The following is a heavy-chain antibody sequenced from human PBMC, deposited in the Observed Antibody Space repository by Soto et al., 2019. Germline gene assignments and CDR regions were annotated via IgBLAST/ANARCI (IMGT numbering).Heavy chain of an antibody. CDR1: GGSISSGGYY. V-gene: IGHV4-31*03. D-gene: IGHD3-22*01. CDR3: ARDRSYDSSGYYFDALDI. Sequence: SETQSLTCTVSGGSISSGGYYWSWIRQHPGKGLEWIGYIHYSGSTYYNPSLKSRVTISVDTSKKPFSLKLSAVTAADTAVYYCARDRSYDSSGYYFDALDIWGQGTMVTVSS. CDR2: IHYSGST. J-gene: IGHJ3*02.